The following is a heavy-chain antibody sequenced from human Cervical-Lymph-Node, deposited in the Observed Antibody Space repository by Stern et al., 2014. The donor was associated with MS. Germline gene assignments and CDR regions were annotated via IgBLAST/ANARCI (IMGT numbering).Heavy chain of an antibody. CDR3: ASQI. CDR2: VSSDGANT. CDR1: GFIFSNYA. J-gene: IGHJ3*02. V-gene: IGHV3-30*01. Sequence: DQLVESGGGVVQPGRSLRLSCAASGFIFSNYAMHWVRQPPGEGLEWVEVVSSDGANTYFADSVKGRFTISRDNSKNTLYLQMNSLKIEDTAIYYCASQIWGQGTMVTVSS.